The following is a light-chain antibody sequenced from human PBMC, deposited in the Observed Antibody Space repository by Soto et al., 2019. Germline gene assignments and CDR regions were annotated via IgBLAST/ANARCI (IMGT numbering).Light chain of an antibody. CDR3: QQYGLSPRT. Sequence: EIVLTQSPGTLSLSPGERATLSCRASQSFSSSYLAWYQQKPGQAPRLLIYAASSRATGIPDRFSGSVSGTDFTLTISRLEPEDFAVYYCQQYGLSPRTFGRGTKVEIK. CDR1: QSFSSSY. V-gene: IGKV3-20*01. J-gene: IGKJ1*01. CDR2: AAS.